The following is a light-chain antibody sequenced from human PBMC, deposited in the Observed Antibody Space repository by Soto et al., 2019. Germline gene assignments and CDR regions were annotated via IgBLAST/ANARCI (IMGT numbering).Light chain of an antibody. CDR1: QSVLSSSNNKNY. CDR3: QHYYDIPLT. J-gene: IGKJ4*01. CDR2: WAS. Sequence: DIVMTQSPDSLAVSLGERVTLSCKSSQSVLSSSNNKNYLAWYQQKPGQPPKLLINWASTRESGVPDRFSGSGSGTDFTLTISSLQAEDVAVYYCQHYYDIPLTVGGGTKVEI. V-gene: IGKV4-1*01.